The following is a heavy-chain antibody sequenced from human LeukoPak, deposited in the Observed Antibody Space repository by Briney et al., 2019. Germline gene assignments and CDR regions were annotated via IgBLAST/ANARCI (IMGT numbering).Heavy chain of an antibody. CDR2: IYYSGST. D-gene: IGHD3-22*01. Sequence: SETLSLTCTVSGGSISSGGYYWSWIRQHPGKGLEWIGYIYYSGSTYYNPSLKSRVTISVDTSKNQFSLKLSSVTAADTAVYYCARDYYDSSGSHDAFDIWGQGTMVTASS. CDR3: ARDYYDSSGSHDAFDI. J-gene: IGHJ3*02. CDR1: GGSISSGGYY. V-gene: IGHV4-31*03.